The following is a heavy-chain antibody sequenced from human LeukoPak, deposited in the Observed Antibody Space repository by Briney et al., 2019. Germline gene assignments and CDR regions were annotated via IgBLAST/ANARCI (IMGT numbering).Heavy chain of an antibody. CDR1: GFTVSSNS. D-gene: IGHD3-22*01. V-gene: IGHV3-66*01. J-gene: IGHJ4*02. CDR3: ARKRYYDSSGFFPPMDY. Sequence: GGSLSLSCAASGFTVSSNSMSWVRQAPGKGLEWVSVIYSGGSTFYADSVKGRFTISRDNSKNTLYLQMNSLRAEDTAVYYCARKRYYDSSGFFPPMDYWGQGTLVTVSS. CDR2: IYSGGST.